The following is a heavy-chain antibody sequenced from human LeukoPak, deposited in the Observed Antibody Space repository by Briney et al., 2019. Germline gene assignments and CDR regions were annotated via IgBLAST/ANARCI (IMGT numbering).Heavy chain of an antibody. V-gene: IGHV3-9*01. CDR2: XSXNSGSI. CDR3: ARFRAAYCSSTSCQKVNDY. D-gene: IGHD2-2*01. J-gene: IGHJ4*02. CDR1: GXTFDXXX. Sequence: SXXAXGXTFDXXXMHWXXQAXGXXXXXXSGXSXNSGSIGYADSVKGRFTISRDNAKNSLYLQMNSLRAEDTAVYYCARFRAAYCSSTSCQKVNDYWGQGTLVTVSS.